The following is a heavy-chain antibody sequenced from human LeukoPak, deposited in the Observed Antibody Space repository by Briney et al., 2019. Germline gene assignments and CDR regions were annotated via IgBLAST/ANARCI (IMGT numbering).Heavy chain of an antibody. CDR1: GFTFSSYS. CDR3: ARDEQGY. D-gene: IGHD1/OR15-1a*01. Sequence: GGSLRLSCAASGFTFSSYSMNWVRQAPGKGLEWVSSISSSSSYIYYAVSVKGRFTISRDNAKNSLYLQMNSLRAEDTAVYYCARDEQGYWGQGTLVTVSS. CDR2: ISSSSSYI. V-gene: IGHV3-21*01. J-gene: IGHJ4*02.